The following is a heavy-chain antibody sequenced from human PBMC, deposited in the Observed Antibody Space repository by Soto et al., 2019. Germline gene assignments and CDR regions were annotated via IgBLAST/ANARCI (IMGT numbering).Heavy chain of an antibody. Sequence: ASVKVSCKASGYTFTRSGISWVRQAPGQGLEWLGWINPDNGNTNYAQHLQGRVSLTTDTSTSTAYMDLRSLRSDDTAVYYCVRGSAVTTFYPTFLYWAQGTLVTVSS. D-gene: IGHD4-17*01. V-gene: IGHV1-18*01. J-gene: IGHJ4*02. CDR3: VRGSAVTTFYPTFLY. CDR2: INPDNGNT. CDR1: GYTFTRSG.